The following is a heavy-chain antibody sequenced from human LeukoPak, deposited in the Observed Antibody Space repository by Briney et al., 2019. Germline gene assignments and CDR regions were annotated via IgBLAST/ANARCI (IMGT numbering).Heavy chain of an antibody. CDR1: GYTFTGYY. Sequence: GASVKVSCKASGYTFTGYYMHWVRQAPGQGLEWMGWINANSGGTKYAQKLQGRVTMTRDTSISTAYMELSRLTSDDTAVYYCARLREGLYHFDYWGQGTLVTVSS. J-gene: IGHJ4*02. CDR3: ARLREGLYHFDY. D-gene: IGHD3-16*02. V-gene: IGHV1-2*02. CDR2: INANSGGT.